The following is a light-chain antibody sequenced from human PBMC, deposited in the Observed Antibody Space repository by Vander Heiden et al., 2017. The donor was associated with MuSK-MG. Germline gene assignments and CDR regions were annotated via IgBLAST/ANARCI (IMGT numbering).Light chain of an antibody. CDR3: QTWGTGIQV. CDR2: VNSEGSN. V-gene: IGLV4-69*02. Sequence: LVLPHSPSDSASLGASVRLTCTLSRGHNNNAIGWHQEQPEKGPRYVMKVNSEGSNNKGDEIPERFSGSSSGAERYLTISSLQAEDEADYYCQTWGTGIQVFGGGTKLTVL. CDR1: RGHNNNA. J-gene: IGLJ2*01.